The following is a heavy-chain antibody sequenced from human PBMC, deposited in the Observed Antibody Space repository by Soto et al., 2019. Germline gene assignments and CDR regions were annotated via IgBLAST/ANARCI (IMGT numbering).Heavy chain of an antibody. CDR2: ISGDGNTT. V-gene: IGHV3-74*03. CDR3: TRGPRAASAGTGAH. D-gene: IGHD6-13*01. Sequence: PRGSLRLSWASSGFSFTSYWMAWVGQVPGKGPVWVSRISGDGNTTTYADSVKGRFTISRDNANNILYLQMNSLRAEDTAVYHCTRGPRAASAGTGAHWGQGTMVTVSS. J-gene: IGHJ4*02. CDR1: GFSFTSYW.